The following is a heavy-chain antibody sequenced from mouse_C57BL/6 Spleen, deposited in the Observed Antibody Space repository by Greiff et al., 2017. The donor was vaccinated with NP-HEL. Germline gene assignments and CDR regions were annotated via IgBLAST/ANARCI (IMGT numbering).Heavy chain of an antibody. CDR3: VPYCGSSYGYFDV. D-gene: IGHD1-1*01. Sequence: EVQLQQSVAELVRPGASVKLSCTASGFNIKNTYMHWVKQRPEQGLEWIGRIDPANGNTKYAPKFQGKATITADTSSNTAYLQLSSLTSEDTAIYYCVPYCGSSYGYFDVWGTGTTVTVSS. CDR1: GFNIKNTY. V-gene: IGHV14-3*01. CDR2: IDPANGNT. J-gene: IGHJ1*03.